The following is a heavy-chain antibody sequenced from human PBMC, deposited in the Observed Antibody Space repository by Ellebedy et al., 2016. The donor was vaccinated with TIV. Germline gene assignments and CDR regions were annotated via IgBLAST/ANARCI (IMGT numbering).Heavy chain of an antibody. CDR1: DRSFSTYY. J-gene: IGHJ6*02. D-gene: IGHD3-10*01. V-gene: IGHV4-34*01. Sequence: MPSETLSLTCAVYDRSFSTYYWTWIRRSPGKGLEWIGEINDSERTNYNPSLKSRVTISVDTPKKQFSLKLSSVTAADTAIYYCAVRGLITYGMDVWGQGTTVTVSS. CDR3: AVRGLITYGMDV. CDR2: INDSERT.